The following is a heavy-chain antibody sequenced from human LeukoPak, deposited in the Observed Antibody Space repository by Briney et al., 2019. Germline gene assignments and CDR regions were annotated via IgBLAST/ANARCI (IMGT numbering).Heavy chain of an antibody. CDR2: IYSGGST. CDR3: ARVGAVAGSWFFDY. D-gene: IGHD6-19*01. J-gene: IGHJ4*02. V-gene: IGHV3-53*01. CDR1: GFFFDDYG. Sequence: GRSLRLSCVASGFFFDDYGMHWVRQAPGKGLEWVSVIYSGGSTYYADSVKGRFTISRDNSKNTLYLQMNSLRAEDTAVYYCARVGAVAGSWFFDYWGQGTLVTVSS.